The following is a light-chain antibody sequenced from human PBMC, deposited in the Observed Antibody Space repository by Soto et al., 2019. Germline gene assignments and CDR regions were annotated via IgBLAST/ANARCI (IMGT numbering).Light chain of an antibody. J-gene: IGKJ1*01. CDR3: QQYNDWPPT. V-gene: IGKV3-15*01. Sequence: EIVMTQSPATLTVSPGERATLSCRASQSINSNLAWYQQKPGQAPRLLMFRASIRATGIPARFSGSGSGTEFTLSIGSLQSEDFAVYYCQQYNDWPPTFGQGTKVDIK. CDR2: RAS. CDR1: QSINSN.